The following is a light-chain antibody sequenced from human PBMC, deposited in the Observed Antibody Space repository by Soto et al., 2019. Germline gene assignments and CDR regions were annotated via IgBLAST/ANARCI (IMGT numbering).Light chain of an antibody. J-gene: IGKJ1*01. V-gene: IGKV3-20*01. CDR3: QQYGSSPPGT. Sequence: EIELTQSPGTLSLSPGERATLSCRASQNVSSSYLACYQQKHGQAPRLLMYDASSSATATLDRFSGSASGADFTLTISRLEPEDVRVCYCQQYGSSPPGTFGQGTKVDIK. CDR2: DAS. CDR1: QNVSSSY.